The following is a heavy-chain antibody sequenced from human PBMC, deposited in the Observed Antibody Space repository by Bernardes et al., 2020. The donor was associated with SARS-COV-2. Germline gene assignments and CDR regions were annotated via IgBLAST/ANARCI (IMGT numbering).Heavy chain of an antibody. Sequence: ASVKVSCKASGYTFTSYGISWVRQAPGQGLEWMGWISAYNGNTNYAQKLQGRVTMTTDTSTSTAYMELRSLRSDDTAVYYCARPGMVRGVPRSKNYYYYGMDVWGQGTTVTVSS. D-gene: IGHD3-10*01. J-gene: IGHJ6*02. CDR1: GYTFTSYG. V-gene: IGHV1-18*01. CDR3: ARPGMVRGVPRSKNYYYYGMDV. CDR2: ISAYNGNT.